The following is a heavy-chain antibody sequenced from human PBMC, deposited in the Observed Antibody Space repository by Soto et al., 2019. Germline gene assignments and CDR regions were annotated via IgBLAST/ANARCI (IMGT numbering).Heavy chain of an antibody. J-gene: IGHJ4*02. CDR1: GYTFTSYG. Sequence: QVQLVQSGAEVKKPGASVKVSFKASGYTFTSYGLSWVRQAPGQGLEWMGWISAYNGNTNYAQKLQGRVTMTTDTSTSTAYMELRSLRSADTAVYYCARDSRTTGTTLIDYWGQGTLVTVSS. V-gene: IGHV1-18*01. CDR3: ARDSRTTGTTLIDY. CDR2: ISAYNGNT. D-gene: IGHD1-1*01.